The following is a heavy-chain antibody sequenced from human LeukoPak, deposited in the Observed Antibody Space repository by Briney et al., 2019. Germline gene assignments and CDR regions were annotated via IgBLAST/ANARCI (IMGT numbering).Heavy chain of an antibody. V-gene: IGHV3-48*01. CDR3: AKDSYDSSGSRYDY. D-gene: IGHD3-22*01. J-gene: IGHJ4*02. CDR2: IGSSGSPT. CDR1: GFAFSSYN. Sequence: LTGGSLRLSCAASGFAFSSYNMNWVRQAPGKGLEWISYIGSSGSPTHYADSVKGRFTISRDNSKNTLYLQMNSLRAEDTAIYYCAKDSYDSSGSRYDYWGQGTLVTVSS.